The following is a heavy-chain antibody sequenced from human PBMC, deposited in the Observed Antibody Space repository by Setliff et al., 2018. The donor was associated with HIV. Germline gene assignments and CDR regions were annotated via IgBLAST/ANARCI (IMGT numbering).Heavy chain of an antibody. CDR3: ARRGFYDSSGQVWASDI. V-gene: IGHV1-69*13. J-gene: IGHJ3*02. CDR1: GGTFSTDA. CDR2: IIPFFGTA. D-gene: IGHD3-22*01. Sequence: ASVKVSCKASGGTFSTDAFSWVRQAPGQGLEWMGGIIPFFGTANYAQKFQGRVTITADGSSSTAYMDLSGLRSEDTAVYFCARRGFYDSSGQVWASDIWGQGTMVTVSS.